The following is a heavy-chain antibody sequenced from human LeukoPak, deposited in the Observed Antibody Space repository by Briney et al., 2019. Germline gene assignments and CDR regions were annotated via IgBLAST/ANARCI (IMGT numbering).Heavy chain of an antibody. CDR3: ARDLDSGGTTFRALNY. D-gene: IGHD1-1*01. Sequence: ASVKVSCKASGYTFTGYGIIWVRQAPGQGLEWMGWISPYNGNTNYAQKFQGRVTMTTDTSTTTTYMELRSLRSDDAAVYYCARDLDSGGTTFRALNYWGQGTLVTVSS. CDR2: ISPYNGNT. V-gene: IGHV1-18*04. J-gene: IGHJ4*02. CDR1: GYTFTGYG.